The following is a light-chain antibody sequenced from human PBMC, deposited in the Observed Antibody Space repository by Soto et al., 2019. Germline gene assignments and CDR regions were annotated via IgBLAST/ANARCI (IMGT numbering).Light chain of an antibody. CDR3: KQYKNWPGT. J-gene: IGKJ2*02. V-gene: IGKV3-15*01. CDR2: NAS. CDR1: QSVSSN. Sequence: EIVMTQSPATLSVSPGERATLSCRASQSVSSNLAWYQQKPGQAPRLLIYNASTRATGIPARFSCSGSGTEFTLTISSMQSEDFAVYYSKQYKNWPGTFGQGTKREIK.